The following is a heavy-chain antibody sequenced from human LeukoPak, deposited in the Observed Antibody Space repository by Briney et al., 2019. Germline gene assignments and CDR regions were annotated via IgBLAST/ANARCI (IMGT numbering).Heavy chain of an antibody. D-gene: IGHD6-13*01. CDR3: ARGHSSDY. Sequence: PSETLSLTCTVSGGSISSSSYYWGWNRQPPGKGLEWIGSIYYSGSTYYNPSLKSRVTISVDTSKNQFSLKLSSVTAADTAVYYCARGHSSDYWGQGTLVTVSS. CDR2: IYYSGST. J-gene: IGHJ4*02. CDR1: GGSISSSSYY. V-gene: IGHV4-39*01.